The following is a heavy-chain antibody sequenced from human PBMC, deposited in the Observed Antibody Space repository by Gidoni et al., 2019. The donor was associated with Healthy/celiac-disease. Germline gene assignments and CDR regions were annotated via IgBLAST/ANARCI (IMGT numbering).Heavy chain of an antibody. CDR3: AKHRIAVAGKGYFDY. CDR1: GFTFCSYA. CDR2: ISCSGGST. V-gene: IGHV3-23*01. J-gene: IGHJ4*02. D-gene: IGHD6-19*01. Sequence: EVQLLASGGGLVQPGVSLRLSCAASGFTFCSYAMSWVRQAPGNGLEWVSAISCSGGSTYYADSVKGRFTISRDNSKNTLYLQMNSLRAEDTAVYYCAKHRIAVAGKGYFDYWGQGTLVTVSS.